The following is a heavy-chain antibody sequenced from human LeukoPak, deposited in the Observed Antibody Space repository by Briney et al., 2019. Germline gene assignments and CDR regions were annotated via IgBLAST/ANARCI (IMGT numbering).Heavy chain of an antibody. D-gene: IGHD1-7*01. CDR1: GGSISGYY. V-gene: IGHV4-4*07. J-gene: IGHJ3*02. CDR3: ARLITGTTTAFDI. CDR2: VYTSGST. Sequence: SETLSLTCSVSGGSISGYYWTWIRQPAGKGLEWVGRVYTSGSTHYNPSLKTRLTMSVDTSKNQFSLKLSPVTAADTAVYYCARLITGTTTAFDIWGQGTMVTVSS.